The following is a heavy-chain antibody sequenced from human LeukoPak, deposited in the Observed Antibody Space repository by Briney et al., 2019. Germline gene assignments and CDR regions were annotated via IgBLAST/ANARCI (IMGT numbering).Heavy chain of an antibody. Sequence: HAGGSLRLSCVVSGFTVSDNYMSWVRQAPGRGLEWVSVIYSGGGGRTDYADCVKGRCTMSRDTSKNTLYLQMHSLRAADTAVYYRAGDPPNSHYYYGLGSSPFDHWGLGTLVTVSS. J-gene: IGHJ4*02. CDR2: IYSGGGGRT. CDR3: AGDPPNSHYYYGLGSSPFDH. D-gene: IGHD3-10*01. CDR1: GFTVSDNY. V-gene: IGHV3-66*01.